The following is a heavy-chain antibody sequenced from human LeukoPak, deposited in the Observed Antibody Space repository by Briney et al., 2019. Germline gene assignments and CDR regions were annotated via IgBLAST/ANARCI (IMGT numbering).Heavy chain of an antibody. Sequence: GGSLRLSCAAAGFSFSSHGMYWVRQAPGKGLEWLAFIRFNGAFTYYGDSVKGRFTISRDNSKNTLYLQMNSLRAEDTAVYYCARIVGELLYGRSFYFDYWGQGTLVTVSS. D-gene: IGHD3-10*01. CDR1: GFSFSSHG. J-gene: IGHJ4*02. CDR3: ARIVGELLYGRSFYFDY. CDR2: IRFNGAFT. V-gene: IGHV3-30*02.